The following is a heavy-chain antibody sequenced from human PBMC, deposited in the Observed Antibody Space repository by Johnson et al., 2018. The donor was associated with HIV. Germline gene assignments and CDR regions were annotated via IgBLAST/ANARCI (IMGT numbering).Heavy chain of an antibody. CDR3: ARDRCSSTTCLDAFDI. V-gene: IGHV3-30-3*01. D-gene: IGHD2-2*01. CDR2: ISSDGTNK. Sequence: QVQLVESGGGVVQPGRSLRLSCAASGFTFTNYTIHWVRQAPGKGLEWVALISSDGTNKNYADSVKDRVTISRDNYKNTRYVEMNSLRVEDTALYYCARDRCSSTTCLDAFDIWGQGTMVTVSS. CDR1: GFTFTNYT. J-gene: IGHJ3*02.